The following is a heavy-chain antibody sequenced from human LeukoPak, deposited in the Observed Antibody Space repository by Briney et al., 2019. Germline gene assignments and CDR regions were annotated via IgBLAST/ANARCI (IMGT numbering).Heavy chain of an antibody. Sequence: GASVKVSCKASGYIFTSYYMHWVRQAPGQGLEWMAMINPSGGGTTYAQKFQGRVTMTRDTSTSTVYMELSSLRSEDTALYYCARGDITRIGDHWGQGTLVTVSS. J-gene: IGHJ4*02. V-gene: IGHV1-46*01. CDR3: ARGDITRIGDH. D-gene: IGHD2-15*01. CDR1: GYIFTSYY. CDR2: INPSGGGT.